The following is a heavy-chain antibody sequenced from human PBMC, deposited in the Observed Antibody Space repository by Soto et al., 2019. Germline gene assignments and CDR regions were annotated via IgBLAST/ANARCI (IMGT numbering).Heavy chain of an antibody. V-gene: IGHV4-34*01. CDR2: INHSGST. Sequence: SETLSLTCAVYGGSFSGYYWSWIRQPPGKGLEWIGEINHSGSTNYNPSLKSRVTISVDTSKNQFSLKLSSVTAADTAVYYCARGSWNYWDYYYYMDVWGKGTTVTVSS. D-gene: IGHD1-7*01. CDR3: ARGSWNYWDYYYYMDV. CDR1: GGSFSGYY. J-gene: IGHJ6*03.